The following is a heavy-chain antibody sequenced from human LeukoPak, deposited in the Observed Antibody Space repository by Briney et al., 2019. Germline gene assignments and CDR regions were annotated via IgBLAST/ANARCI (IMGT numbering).Heavy chain of an antibody. CDR1: GFTVSSNY. D-gene: IGHD1-20*01. J-gene: IGHJ4*02. Sequence: GGSLRLSCAASGFTVSSNYVSWVRQAPGKGLEWVSVIYSGGSTYYADSVKGRFTISRDNAKNSLYLQMNSLRAEDTAVYYCARDPPFIIGTTFFDYWGQGTLVTVSS. V-gene: IGHV3-66*01. CDR3: ARDPPFIIGTTFFDY. CDR2: IYSGGST.